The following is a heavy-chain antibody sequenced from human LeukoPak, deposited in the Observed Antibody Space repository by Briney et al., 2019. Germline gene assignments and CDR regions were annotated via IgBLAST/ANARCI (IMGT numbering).Heavy chain of an antibody. CDR1: GGYFSGYY. D-gene: IGHD2-2*01. J-gene: IGHJ6*03. Sequence: SETLSLTCAVYGGYFSGYYWSWIRQPPGKGLEWIGEINHSGSTNYNPSLKSRVTISVDTSKNQFSLKLSSVTAADTAVYYCARRDIVVVPAAIVYYYYYYMDVWGKGTTVTISS. CDR3: ARRDIVVVPAAIVYYYYYYMDV. CDR2: INHSGST. V-gene: IGHV4-34*01.